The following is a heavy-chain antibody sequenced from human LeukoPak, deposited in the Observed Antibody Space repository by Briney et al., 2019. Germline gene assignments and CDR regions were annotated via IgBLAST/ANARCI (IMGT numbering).Heavy chain of an antibody. Sequence: GSLRLSCAASGFTFSSYWMSWIRQAPGKGLEWVANIKEDGSEKNYVDSVKGRLTISRDNAKSSVYLQMNSLRAEDTAVYYCARLSAIGFFPFAYWGQGTLVTVSS. J-gene: IGHJ4*02. D-gene: IGHD3-10*01. V-gene: IGHV3-7*05. CDR1: GFTFSSYW. CDR2: IKEDGSEK. CDR3: ARLSAIGFFPFAY.